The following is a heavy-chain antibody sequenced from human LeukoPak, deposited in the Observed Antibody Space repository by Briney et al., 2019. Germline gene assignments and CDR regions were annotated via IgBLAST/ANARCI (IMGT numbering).Heavy chain of an antibody. V-gene: IGHV3-23*01. D-gene: IGHD3-10*01. CDR1: GFTLSNYG. J-gene: IGHJ4*02. CDR3: AKRGVVIRVFLVGFHKEAYYFDS. Sequence: GGSLRLSCAVSGFTLSNYGMSRVRQAPGKGLEWVAGISGSGGGTNYADSVKGRFTISRDNPKNTLYLQMNSLRAEDTAVYFCAKRGVVIRVFLVGFHKEAYYFDSWGQRALVTVSS. CDR2: ISGSGGGT.